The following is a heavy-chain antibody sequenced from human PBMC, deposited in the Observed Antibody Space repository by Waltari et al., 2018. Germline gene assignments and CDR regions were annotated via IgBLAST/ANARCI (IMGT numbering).Heavy chain of an antibody. D-gene: IGHD5-18*01. V-gene: IGHV3-30*18. J-gene: IGHJ6*02. CDR3: AKSRGYSYGLAYYYGMDV. CDR1: GFTFSRYG. CDR2: ISYDGSNK. Sequence: QVQLVESGGGVVQPGRSLRLSCAASGFTFSRYGMPWVRQAPGKGLEWVAVISYDGSNKYYADSVKGRFTISRDNSKNTLYLQMNSLRAEDTAVYYCAKSRGYSYGLAYYYGMDVWGQGTTVTVSS.